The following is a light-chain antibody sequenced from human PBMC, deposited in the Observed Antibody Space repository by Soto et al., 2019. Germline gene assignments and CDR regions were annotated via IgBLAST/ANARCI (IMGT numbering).Light chain of an antibody. CDR1: QSVSSTY. Sequence: EIVLTQSPGTLSLSPGERATLSCRASQSVSSTYLAWYQQKPGQAPRLLLYGASSRATGIPDRFSGSGSWTDFTLTISSLEPEDFAVYYWQQYGSSRTFGQGTKVEIK. CDR3: QQYGSSRT. CDR2: GAS. V-gene: IGKV3-20*01. J-gene: IGKJ1*01.